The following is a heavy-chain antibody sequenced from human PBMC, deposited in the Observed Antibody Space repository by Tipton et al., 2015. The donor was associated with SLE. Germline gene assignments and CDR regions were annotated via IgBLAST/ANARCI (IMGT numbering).Heavy chain of an antibody. J-gene: IGHJ4*02. CDR3: AKDGGGEGRFDY. Sequence: SLRLSCAASGFSFSSYAMSWVRQAPGKGLEWVSGISDSGGSTYYADSVKGRFTISRDNSKNTLYLQMNSLRAEDTAVYYCAKDGGGEGRFDYWGQGTLVTVSS. D-gene: IGHD3-16*01. CDR1: GFSFSSYA. CDR2: ISDSGGST. V-gene: IGHV3-23*01.